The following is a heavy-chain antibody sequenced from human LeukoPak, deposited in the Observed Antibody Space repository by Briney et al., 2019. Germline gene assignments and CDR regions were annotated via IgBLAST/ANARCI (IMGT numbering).Heavy chain of an antibody. CDR2: ISVYNGNT. CDR3: ARDLRNDYGGNWAFVDY. D-gene: IGHD4-23*01. CDR1: GYTFTSYG. V-gene: IGHV1-18*01. Sequence: AASVKVSCKASGYTFTSYGISWLRQAPGQGIGWVGWISVYNGNTNYAQKVQGRVTMTTDTSKGKAYLELRSQRSDATAVSYCARDLRNDYGGNWAFVDYWGKGNLVTVSS. J-gene: IGHJ4*02.